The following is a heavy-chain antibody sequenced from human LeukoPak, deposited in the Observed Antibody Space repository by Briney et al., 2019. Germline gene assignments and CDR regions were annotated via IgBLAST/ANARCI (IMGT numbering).Heavy chain of an antibody. J-gene: IGHJ4*02. V-gene: IGHV3-23*01. CDR2: IGGSGGST. Sequence: GGSLRLSCAASGFTFSSYAMSWVRQAPGKGLEWVSTIGGSGGSTYYADSVKGRFTISRDNSKNTLYLQMNSLSAEDTAVYYCAKDGSDYNNYDYWGQGTLVTVSS. D-gene: IGHD4-11*01. CDR1: GFTFSSYA. CDR3: AKDGSDYNNYDY.